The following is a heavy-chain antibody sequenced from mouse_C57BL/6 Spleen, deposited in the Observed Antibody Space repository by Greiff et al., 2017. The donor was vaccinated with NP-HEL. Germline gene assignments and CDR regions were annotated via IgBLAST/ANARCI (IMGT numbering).Heavy chain of an antibody. CDR3: ARLDYYYGSSYYFDY. CDR1: GFTFSDYY. Sequence: DVHLVESEGGLVQPGSSMKLSCTASGFTFSDYYMAWVRQVPEKGLEWVAHINYDGSSTYYLDSLKSRFIISRDNAKNILYLQMSSLKSEDTATYYCARLDYYYGSSYYFDYWGQGTTLTVSS. D-gene: IGHD1-1*01. V-gene: IGHV5-16*01. CDR2: INYDGSST. J-gene: IGHJ2*01.